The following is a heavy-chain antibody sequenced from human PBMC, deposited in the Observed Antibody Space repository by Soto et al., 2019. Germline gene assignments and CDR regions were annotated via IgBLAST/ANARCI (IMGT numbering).Heavy chain of an antibody. CDR1: GFTFNSFE. J-gene: IGHJ4*02. CDR3: VRKAGASLD. V-gene: IGHV3-48*03. D-gene: IGHD4-17*01. Sequence: LRLSCAASGFTFNSFEMHWVRQAPGKGLEWVSYISSSGSNIYYADSVKGRFTISRDNAKNSLYLQMNSLRAEDTAVYYCVRKAGASLDWGQGTLATVSS. CDR2: ISSSGSNI.